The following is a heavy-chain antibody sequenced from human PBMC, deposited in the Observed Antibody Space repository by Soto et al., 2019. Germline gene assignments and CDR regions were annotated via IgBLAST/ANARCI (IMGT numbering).Heavy chain of an antibody. CDR2: ISAYNGNI. CDR3: PRGHDILTGWKFML. V-gene: IGHV1-18*01. CDR1: GYDFTNYG. J-gene: IGHJ4*02. Sequence: QVRLVQSGAEVKKPGASVKVSCKTYGYDFTNYGINWVRQAPGQGLEWRRWISAYNGNIVYAQNCRGRAKLTPDTSTGSAYMELRSLRSDDTAVYFCPRGHDILTGWKFMLWGQGALVTVSS. D-gene: IGHD3-9*01.